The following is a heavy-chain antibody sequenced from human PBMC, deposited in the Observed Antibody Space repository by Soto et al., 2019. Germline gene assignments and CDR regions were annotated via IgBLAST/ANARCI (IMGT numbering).Heavy chain of an antibody. V-gene: IGHV4-4*07. CDR2: IYTSGST. J-gene: IGHJ4*02. CDR1: GGSISSYY. D-gene: IGHD3-3*01. Sequence: QVQLQESGPGLVKPSETLSLTCTVSGGSISSYYWSWIRQPARKGLEWIGRIYTSGSTNYNPSLKSRVTMSVDTSKNQFSLKLSSVTAADTAVYYCARAITIFGVVTYSFDYWGQGTLVTVSS. CDR3: ARAITIFGVVTYSFDY.